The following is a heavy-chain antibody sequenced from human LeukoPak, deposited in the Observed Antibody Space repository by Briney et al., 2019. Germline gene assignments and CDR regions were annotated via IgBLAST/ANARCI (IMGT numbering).Heavy chain of an antibody. J-gene: IGHJ4*02. CDR1: GFTFSSSG. V-gene: IGHV3-30*02. CDR2: IWYDGSNK. D-gene: IGHD3-10*01. Sequence: GSLRLSCAASGFTFSSSGMHWVRQAPGKGLEWVAFIWYDGSNKYSADSVKGRFTISRDNSKNTLYLQMNSLRAEDTALYYCAKGFTYGSNYFDSWGQGTLVTVSS. CDR3: AKGFTYGSNYFDS.